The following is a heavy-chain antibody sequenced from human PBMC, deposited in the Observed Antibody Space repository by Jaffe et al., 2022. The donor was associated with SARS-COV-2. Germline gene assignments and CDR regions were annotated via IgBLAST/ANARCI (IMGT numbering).Heavy chain of an antibody. D-gene: IGHD1-26*01. CDR2: ISSDSGNT. V-gene: IGHV3-11*06. Sequence: QVQLVESGGGLVAPGGSLRLSCVASGFTFSDYYMYWIRQAPGKGLEWVSYISSDSGNTNYADSVKGRFTISRDNAKNSLFLQMNSLRAEDTAVYYCARRESSATPGFWGQGTLVTVSS. CDR1: GFTFSDYY. CDR3: ARRESSATPGF. J-gene: IGHJ4*02.